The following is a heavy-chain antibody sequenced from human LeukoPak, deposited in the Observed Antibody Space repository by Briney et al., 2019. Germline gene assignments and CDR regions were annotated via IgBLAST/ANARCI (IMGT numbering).Heavy chain of an antibody. V-gene: IGHV4-59*01. CDR3: ARGDSSSWYQQSYYFDY. J-gene: IGHJ4*02. CDR1: GGSISSYY. D-gene: IGHD6-13*01. CDR2: IYYSGST. Sequence: PSETLSLTCTVSGGSISSYYWSWIRQPPGKGLEWIGYIYYSGSTNYNPSLKSRVTISVDTSKNQFSLKLSSVTAADTAVYYCARGDSSSWYQQSYYFDYWGQGTLVTVSS.